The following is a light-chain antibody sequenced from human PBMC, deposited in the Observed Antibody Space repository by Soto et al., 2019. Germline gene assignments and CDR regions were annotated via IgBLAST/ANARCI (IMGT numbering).Light chain of an antibody. CDR2: LGS. CDR1: KNLLYSNGYTY. V-gene: IGKV2-28*01. CDR3: MHALQIPIT. J-gene: IGKJ5*01. Sequence: DGVMTPPPPSLTVTPGEQPSVSCGSSKNLLYSNGYTYLDWYLQKPGQSPQLLIYLGSSRASGVPDRFSGSGSGTDFTLKISRVEAEEVGIYYCMHALQIPITFGQGTRLEIK.